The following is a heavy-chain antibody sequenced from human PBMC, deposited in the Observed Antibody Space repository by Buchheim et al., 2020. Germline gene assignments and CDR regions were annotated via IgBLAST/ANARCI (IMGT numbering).Heavy chain of an antibody. CDR1: GFTFSSYA. V-gene: IGHV3-23*04. J-gene: IGHJ4*02. D-gene: IGHD2-15*01. Sequence: VQLVESGGGVVQPGRSLRLSCAASGFTFSSYAMSWVRQAPGKGLEWVSSISGIGVSTYYADSVKGRFTISRDNSKNTLYLQMNSLRAEDTAVYYCAKCYCSGGSCYSVDYWGQGTL. CDR2: ISGIGVST. CDR3: AKCYCSGGSCYSVDY.